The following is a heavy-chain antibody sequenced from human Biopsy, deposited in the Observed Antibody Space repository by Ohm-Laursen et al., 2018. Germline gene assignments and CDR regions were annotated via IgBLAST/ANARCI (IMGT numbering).Heavy chain of an antibody. D-gene: IGHD3-9*01. CDR1: GASVKTSGYF. Sequence: SETLSLTCSVSGASVKTSGYFWAWIRPRPGKGLAWIGYISYNERTHYNPSLTSRLAISFDTSNNRISLQLRSVSVADTAVYYCVREPKTGTAEAWYFDLWGRGSPVTVPS. CDR2: ISYNERT. J-gene: IGHJ2*01. V-gene: IGHV4-31*03. CDR3: VREPKTGTAEAWYFDL.